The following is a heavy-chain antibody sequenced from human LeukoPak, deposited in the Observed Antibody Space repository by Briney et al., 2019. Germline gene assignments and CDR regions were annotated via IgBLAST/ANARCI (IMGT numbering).Heavy chain of an antibody. D-gene: IGHD6-13*01. CDR1: GFTFDDYA. CDR3: AKGTAAGPYYYYYYGMDV. J-gene: IGHJ6*02. CDR2: ISGDGGST. Sequence: PGGSLRLSCAASGFTFDDYAMHWVRQAPGKGLEWVSLISGDGGSTYYADSVKGRLTISRDNSKNSLYLQMNSLRTEDTALYYCAKGTAAGPYYYYYYGMDVWGQGTTVTVSS. V-gene: IGHV3-43*02.